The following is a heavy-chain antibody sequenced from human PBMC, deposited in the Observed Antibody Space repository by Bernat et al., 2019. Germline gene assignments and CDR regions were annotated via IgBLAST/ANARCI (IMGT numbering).Heavy chain of an antibody. V-gene: IGHV3-66*01. D-gene: IGHD6-13*01. CDR3: ARILTLAAAGTGLYYGMDV. CDR2: IYSGGST. J-gene: IGHJ6*02. CDR1: GFTFSSNY. Sequence: VQLVESGGGVVQPGRSLRLSCAASGFTFSSNYMSWVRQAPGKGLEWVSVIYSGGSTYYADSVKGRFTISRDNSKNTLYLQMNSLRAEDTAVYYCARILTLAAAGTGLYYGMDVWGQGTTVTVSS.